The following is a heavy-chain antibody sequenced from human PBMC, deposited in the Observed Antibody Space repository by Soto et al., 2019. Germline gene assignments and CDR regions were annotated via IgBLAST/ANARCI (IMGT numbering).Heavy chain of an antibody. D-gene: IGHD3-9*01. Sequence: ASVKVSCKASGYTFTSYGISWVRQAPGQGLEWMGWINAYNGNTNYAQKLQGRVTMTTDTSTSTAYMELSSLRSEDTAVYYCARVENVRYFDWLSHTESFEIWGQGTMFTVSS. J-gene: IGHJ3*02. CDR2: INAYNGNT. V-gene: IGHV1-18*01. CDR1: GYTFTSYG. CDR3: ARVENVRYFDWLSHTESFEI.